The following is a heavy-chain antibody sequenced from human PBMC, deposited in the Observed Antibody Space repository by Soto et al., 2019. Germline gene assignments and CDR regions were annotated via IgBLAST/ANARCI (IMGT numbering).Heavy chain of an antibody. D-gene: IGHD4-17*01. CDR1: GFTVTNKY. J-gene: IGHJ2*01. CDR2: IYSGGAT. V-gene: IGHV3-53*01. Sequence: EVRLVESGGDLIQPGGSLRLSCAASGFTVTNKYMTWVRQAPGKGLEWVSIIYSGGATSYADSVKGRFTISRDNSKDILYLQMNSLRAEDTAVYYCARVDYGDYGWYFDLWGRGTLVTVSS. CDR3: ARVDYGDYGWYFDL.